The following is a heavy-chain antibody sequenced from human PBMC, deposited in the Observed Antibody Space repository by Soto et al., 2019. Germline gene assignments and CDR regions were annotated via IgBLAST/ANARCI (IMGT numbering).Heavy chain of an antibody. V-gene: IGHV4-59*12. Sequence: SETLSLTCTFSCGSIISYYWSWIRQPPGKGLEWIGYIYYSGYTYYNPSLKSRVTMSVDTSTSHFSLNMNSVTAADTAVYYCARLVPSKMVDSWGPGTLVTVSS. J-gene: IGHJ4*02. CDR1: CGSIISYY. CDR2: IYYSGYT. CDR3: ARLVPSKMVDS. D-gene: IGHD2-8*01.